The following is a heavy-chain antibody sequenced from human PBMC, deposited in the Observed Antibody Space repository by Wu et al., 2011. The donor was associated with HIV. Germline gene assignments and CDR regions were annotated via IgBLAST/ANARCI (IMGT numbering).Heavy chain of an antibody. CDR2: ISAYNGNT. J-gene: IGHJ4*02. CDR3: ARVYHPGSCLIDY. D-gene: IGHD1-26*01. CDR1: GGDFITFG. V-gene: IGHV1-18*01. Sequence: QVQLMQSGAEVKKPGSSVKVSCEVSGGDFITFGINWVRQAPGQGLEWMGWISAYNGNTNYAQKLQGRVTMTTDTSTSTAYMELRSLRSDDTAVYYCARVYHPGSCLIDYWGQGTLVTVSS.